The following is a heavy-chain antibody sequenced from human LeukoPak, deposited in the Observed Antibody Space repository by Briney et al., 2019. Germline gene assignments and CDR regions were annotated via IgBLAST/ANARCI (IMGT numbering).Heavy chain of an antibody. D-gene: IGHD3-3*01. J-gene: IGHJ4*02. CDR2: ITGSGGST. CDR3: AKTTYYDFWSGYYDY. V-gene: IGHV3-23*01. Sequence: PGGSLRLSCAASGFTFSSYAMNWVRQAPGKGLEWVSTITGSGGSTYYAGSVKGRFTISRDNSKNTLYLQMSSLRAEDTAVYYCAKTTYYDFWSGYYDYWGRGTLVTVSS. CDR1: GFTFSSYA.